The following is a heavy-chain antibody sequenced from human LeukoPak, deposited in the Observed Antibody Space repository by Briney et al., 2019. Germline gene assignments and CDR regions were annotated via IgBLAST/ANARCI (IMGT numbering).Heavy chain of an antibody. D-gene: IGHD4-17*01. J-gene: IGHJ5*02. CDR2: INPSGGST. CDR3: ARPIGDHENWFDP. Sequence: ASVKVSCKASGYTFTSYYMHWVRQAPGQGLEWMGIINPSGGSTSYAQKFQGRVTLTRDTSTSTVYMELSSLRAEDTAGYYFARPIGDHENWFDPWGQGTLVTVSS. CDR1: GYTFTSYY. V-gene: IGHV1-46*01.